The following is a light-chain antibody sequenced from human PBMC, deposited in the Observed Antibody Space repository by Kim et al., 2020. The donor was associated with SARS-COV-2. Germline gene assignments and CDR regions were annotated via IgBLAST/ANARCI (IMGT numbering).Light chain of an antibody. CDR2: QDT. CDR1: NLGEKY. J-gene: IGLJ2*01. Sequence: SYELTQPPSVSVSPGQTASITCSGDNLGEKYACWYQQKPGQSPVLVIYQDTQRPSGIPERFSGSNSGNTATLTISGTQAMDEADYYCQTWDSITVVFGGG. CDR3: QTWDSITVV. V-gene: IGLV3-1*01.